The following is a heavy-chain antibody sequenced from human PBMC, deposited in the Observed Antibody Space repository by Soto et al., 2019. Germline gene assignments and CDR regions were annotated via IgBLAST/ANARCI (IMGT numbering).Heavy chain of an antibody. Sequence: AVKVSCKASGCTCSSYPITWVRPAPGQGLEWMGGTFPIFDRGNYAQKFQGRLTITTDKSTNTAYMELSSLRSEDTAVYYCARRNTSGYLRYFDSWGQGTLVTVSS. CDR2: TFPIFDRG. CDR3: ARRNTSGYLRYFDS. CDR1: GCTCSSYP. D-gene: IGHD3-22*01. J-gene: IGHJ4*02. V-gene: IGHV1-69*05.